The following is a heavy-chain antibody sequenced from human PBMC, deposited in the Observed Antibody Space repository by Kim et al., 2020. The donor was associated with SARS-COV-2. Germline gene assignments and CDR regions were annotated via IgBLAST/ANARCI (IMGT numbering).Heavy chain of an antibody. CDR2: FNYYDDTT. V-gene: IGHV3-23*01. Sequence: GGSLRLSCAASGFTSGTYAINWVRQAPGKGLEWVSSFNYYDDTTYYADSVKGRVTISRDNSKNTVYLQMNSLRAEDTALYYCAKVFGFGSDKYGMDVWGQGTTVTVSS. CDR1: GFTSGTYA. D-gene: IGHD3-3*01. CDR3: AKVFGFGSDKYGMDV. J-gene: IGHJ6*02.